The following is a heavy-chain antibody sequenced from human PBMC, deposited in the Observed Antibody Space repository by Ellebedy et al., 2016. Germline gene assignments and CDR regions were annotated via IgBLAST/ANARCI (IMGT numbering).Heavy chain of an antibody. V-gene: IGHV3-30*03. J-gene: IGHJ4*02. D-gene: IGHD5-18*01. CDR2: ISYDGSNK. CDR1: GFTFSSYG. CDR3: ARDREHSHGRAFGF. Sequence: GESLKISCAASGFTFSSYGMHWVRQAPGKGLEWVAVISYDGSNKYYADSVKGRFTISRDNSKNTLYLQMNSLRAEDTAVYYCARDREHSHGRAFGFWGQGTLVTVSS.